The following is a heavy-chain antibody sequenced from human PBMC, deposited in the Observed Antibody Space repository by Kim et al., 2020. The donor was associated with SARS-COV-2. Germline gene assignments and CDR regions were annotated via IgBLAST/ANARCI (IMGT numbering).Heavy chain of an antibody. D-gene: IGHD1-26*01. CDR1: GFTVSSNY. CDR3: ARDTGLGAPLDV. Sequence: GGSLRLSCAASGFTVSSNYMSWVRQAPGKGLEWVSVIYSGGSTYYADSVKGRFTISRDNSKNTLYLQMNSLRAEDMAVYYCARDTGLGAPLDVWGQGTTVTVSS. CDR2: IYSGGST. J-gene: IGHJ6*02. V-gene: IGHV3-53*01.